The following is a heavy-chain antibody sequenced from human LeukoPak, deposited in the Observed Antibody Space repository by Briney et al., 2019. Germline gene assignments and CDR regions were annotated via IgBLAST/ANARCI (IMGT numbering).Heavy chain of an antibody. V-gene: IGHV4-34*01. CDR1: GGSFSGYY. Sequence: SETLSLTCAVYGGSFSGYYWSWIRKPPGKGLEWIGEINHSGSTNYNPSLKSRVTISVDTSKNQFSLKLSSVTAADTAVYYCASPYYYDSSGYYTWGQGTLVTVSS. D-gene: IGHD3-22*01. J-gene: IGHJ5*02. CDR3: ASPYYYDSSGYYT. CDR2: INHSGST.